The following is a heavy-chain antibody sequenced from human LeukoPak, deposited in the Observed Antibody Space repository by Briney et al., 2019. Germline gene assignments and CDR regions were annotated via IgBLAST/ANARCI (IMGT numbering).Heavy chain of an antibody. CDR2: INHSGTT. CDR1: GGSFSSYY. D-gene: IGHD6-19*01. CDR3: ASRRAVAGRGDYFDY. Sequence: SETLSLTCAVYGGSFSSYYWSWIRQPPGKGLEWIGEINHSGTTNYNPSLKSRVTISVDTSKNQLSLKLNSVTAADTAVYYCASRRAVAGRGDYFDYWGQGTLVTVSS. J-gene: IGHJ4*02. V-gene: IGHV4-34*01.